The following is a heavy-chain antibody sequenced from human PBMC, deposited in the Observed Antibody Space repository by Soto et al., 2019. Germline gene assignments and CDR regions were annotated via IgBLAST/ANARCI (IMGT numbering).Heavy chain of an antibody. CDR3: ARVVVVAAIMYFDY. D-gene: IGHD2-15*01. J-gene: IGHJ4*02. Sequence: QVQLQESGPGLVKPSQTLSLTCTVSGGSISSGGYYWSWIRQHPGKGLEWIGYIYYSGSTYYNPSLKSRVTVSVDTSKNQFSLKLSSVTAADTAVYYCARVVVVAAIMYFDYWGQGTLVTVSS. CDR1: GGSISSGGYY. V-gene: IGHV4-31*03. CDR2: IYYSGST.